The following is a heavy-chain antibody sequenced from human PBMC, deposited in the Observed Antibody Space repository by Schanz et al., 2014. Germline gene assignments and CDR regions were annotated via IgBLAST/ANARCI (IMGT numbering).Heavy chain of an antibody. CDR3: AKGRFGELSAFDI. D-gene: IGHD3-10*01. CDR1: GFTFSAYA. V-gene: IGHV3-23*01. J-gene: IGHJ3*02. CDR2: ISGSGGST. Sequence: EVQLLESGGGLVQPGGSLRLSCAASGFTFSAYAMTWVRQIPGKGLEWVSAISGSGGSTYYADSVKGRFTISRDNSKNTLYLQMNSLRAEDTAVYYCAKGRFGELSAFDIWGQGTMVTASS.